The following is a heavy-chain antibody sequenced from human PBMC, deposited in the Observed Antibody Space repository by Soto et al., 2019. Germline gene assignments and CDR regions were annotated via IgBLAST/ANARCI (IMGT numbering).Heavy chain of an antibody. CDR2: IIPIFDTT. V-gene: IGHV1-69*13. CDR1: GGTFSSYA. J-gene: IGHJ6*02. D-gene: IGHD2-2*01. Sequence: GASVKVSWKTSGGTFSSYAISWVRQAPGQGLECMGGIIPIFDTTNYAQKFQGRVTITADESTSTAYMELSSLRSEDTAVYYCARHDCISSSCYYYYYYSMDVWGQGTTVTVSS. CDR3: ARHDCISSSCYYYYYYSMDV.